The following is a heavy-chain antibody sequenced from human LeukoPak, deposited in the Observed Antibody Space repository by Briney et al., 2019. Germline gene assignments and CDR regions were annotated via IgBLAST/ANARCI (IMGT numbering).Heavy chain of an antibody. V-gene: IGHV3-15*01. CDR3: TTEEGSGYYRDAFDI. CDR1: GFTFSNAW. D-gene: IGHD3-22*01. Sequence: GGSLRLSCAASGFTFSNAWMSWVRQAPGKGLEWVGRIKSKTDGGTTDYAAPVKGRFTISRDDSKNTLYLQMNSLKTEDTAVYYCTTEEGSGYYRDAFDIWGQGTMVTVSS. J-gene: IGHJ3*02. CDR2: IKSKTDGGTT.